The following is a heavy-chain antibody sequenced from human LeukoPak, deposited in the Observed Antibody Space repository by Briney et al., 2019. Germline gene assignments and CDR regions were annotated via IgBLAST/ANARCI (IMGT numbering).Heavy chain of an antibody. CDR2: IYYSGST. J-gene: IGHJ6*03. V-gene: IGHV4-4*02. CDR3: ARERYSDTAMVYYYYYYMDV. D-gene: IGHD5-18*01. Sequence: SETLSLTCAVSGGSISSSNWWSWIRQPPGKGLEWIGSIYYSGSTYYNPSLKGRVTISVDTSKNQFSLKLSSVTAADTAVYYCARERYSDTAMVYYYYYYMDVWGKGTTVTVSS. CDR1: GGSISSSNW.